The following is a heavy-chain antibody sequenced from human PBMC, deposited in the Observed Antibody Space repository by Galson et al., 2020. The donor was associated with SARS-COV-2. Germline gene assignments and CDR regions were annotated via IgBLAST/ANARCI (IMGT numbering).Heavy chain of an antibody. Sequence: GGSLRLSCAASGFTFSSYAMSWVRQAPGKGLEWVSAISSNGARTHYADSVKGRFTISRDNSKSTLYLQMTSLRAEDTALYYCAKEEKNREADAFDIWGKGTMVTVSS. V-gene: IGHV3-23*01. CDR3: AKEEKNREADAFDI. D-gene: IGHD1-26*01. J-gene: IGHJ3*02. CDR2: ISSNGART. CDR1: GFTFSSYA.